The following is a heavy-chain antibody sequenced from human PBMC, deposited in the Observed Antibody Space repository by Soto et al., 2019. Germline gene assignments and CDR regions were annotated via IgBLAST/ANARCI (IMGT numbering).Heavy chain of an antibody. Sequence: VASVKVSCKASGYTFTSYYMHWVRQAPGQGLEWMGRISASDGNTSYAQKFQGRVTMTTDTSTSTAYMELRSLRSDDTAVYYCARSVDFWSGYRPSAFDYWGQGTLVTVSS. D-gene: IGHD3-3*01. CDR1: GYTFTSYY. CDR2: ISASDGNT. V-gene: IGHV1-46*01. J-gene: IGHJ4*02. CDR3: ARSVDFWSGYRPSAFDY.